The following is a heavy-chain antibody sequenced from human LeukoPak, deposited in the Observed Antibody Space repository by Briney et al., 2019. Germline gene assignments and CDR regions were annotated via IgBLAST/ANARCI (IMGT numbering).Heavy chain of an antibody. D-gene: IGHD4-17*01. J-gene: IGHJ4*02. CDR2: IYYSGST. CDR3: ATRTTLFDY. Sequence: SETLSLTCTVSGVSISSSSYYWGWIRQPPGKGLEWIGSIYYSGSTYYNPSLKSRFTISVDTSKNQFSLKLSSVTAADTAVYYCATRTTLFDYWGQGTLVTVSS. CDR1: GVSISSSSYY. V-gene: IGHV4-39*01.